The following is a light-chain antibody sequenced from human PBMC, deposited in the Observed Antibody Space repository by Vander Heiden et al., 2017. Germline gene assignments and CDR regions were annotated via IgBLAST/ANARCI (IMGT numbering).Light chain of an antibody. J-gene: IGKJ4*01. CDR3: QQSYSTPLT. CDR1: QSISSN. V-gene: IGKV1-39*01. Sequence: IQKTHPPSSLSASVADRVTITCRASQSISSNLNCYQQKPGKAPTLLIFAASSLQSRVPSTFCGSRSGTTFSLTIISLQPQDFATNYCQQSYSTPLTFGGGTKVEIK. CDR2: AAS.